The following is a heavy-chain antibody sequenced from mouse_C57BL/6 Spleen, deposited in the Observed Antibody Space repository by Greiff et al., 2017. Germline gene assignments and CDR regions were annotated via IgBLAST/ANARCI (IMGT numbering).Heavy chain of an antibody. Sequence: EVQGVESGGGLVQPGGSLSLSCAASGFPFTDYYMSWVRQPPGKALEWLGFIRNKANGYTTEYSASVKGRFTISRANTQDILYLQMNAQRAEDSATYYGARSRLYSGSSEGYFDVWGTGTTVTVSS. CDR3: ARSRLYSGSSEGYFDV. CDR1: GFPFTDYY. D-gene: IGHD1-1*01. CDR2: IRNKANGYTT. V-gene: IGHV7-3*01. J-gene: IGHJ1*03.